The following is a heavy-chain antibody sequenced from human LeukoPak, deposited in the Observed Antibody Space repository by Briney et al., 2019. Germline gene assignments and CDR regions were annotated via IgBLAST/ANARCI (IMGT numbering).Heavy chain of an antibody. J-gene: IGHJ4*02. CDR2: INPNSGGT. CDR1: GYTFTGYY. Sequence: ASVKVSCKASGYTFTGYYMHWVRQAPGQGLEWMGWINPNSGGTNYAQKFQGRVTMTRDTSISTAYMELSRLRSDDTAVYYCARGVVGGIVVVTAPDYWGQGTLVTVSS. D-gene: IGHD2-21*02. V-gene: IGHV1-2*02. CDR3: ARGVVGGIVVVTAPDY.